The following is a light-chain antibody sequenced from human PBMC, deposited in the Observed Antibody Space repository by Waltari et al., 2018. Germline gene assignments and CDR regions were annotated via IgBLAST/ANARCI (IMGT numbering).Light chain of an antibody. Sequence: AIRITQSPSSLSASTGDRVTITCRASQGISSYLAWYQQKPGKAPKLLFYAASTLQSGVQSRFSGSGSGKDFTLTISCLQSEDFATYYCQQDYSYPLTFGGGTKVEIK. CDR2: AAS. CDR1: QGISSY. V-gene: IGKV1-8*01. J-gene: IGKJ4*01. CDR3: QQDYSYPLT.